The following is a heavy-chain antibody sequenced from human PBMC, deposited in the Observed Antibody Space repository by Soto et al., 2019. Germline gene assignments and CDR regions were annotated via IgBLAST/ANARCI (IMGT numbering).Heavy chain of an antibody. D-gene: IGHD3-9*01. Sequence: PGGSLRLSCAASGFTFSDYYMSWIRQAPGKGLEWVSYISTGSTYTDYADSVKGRFTISRDDSKNTLYLQMNSLRAEDTAVYYCAATYFDWLYLDYWGQGTLVTVSS. J-gene: IGHJ4*02. CDR1: GFTFSDYY. V-gene: IGHV3-11*06. CDR3: AATYFDWLYLDY. CDR2: ISTGSTYT.